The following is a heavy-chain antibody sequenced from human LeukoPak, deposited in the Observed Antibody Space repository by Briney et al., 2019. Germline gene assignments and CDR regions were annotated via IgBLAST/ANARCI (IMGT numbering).Heavy chain of an antibody. CDR2: ISYDGSNK. CDR3: ANGGYSTSWYKSFDY. V-gene: IGHV3-30*18. Sequence: GRSLRLSCAASGFTFSSYGMHWVRQAPGKGLEWVAVISYDGSNKYDADSLKCRFTISRDNSKNTLYLEMNSLRAEDTAVYFCANGGYSTSWYKSFDYWGPGTLVTVAS. CDR1: GFTFSSYG. D-gene: IGHD6-13*01. J-gene: IGHJ4*02.